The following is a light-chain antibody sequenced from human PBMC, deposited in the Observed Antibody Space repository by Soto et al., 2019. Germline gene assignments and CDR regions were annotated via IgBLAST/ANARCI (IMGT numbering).Light chain of an antibody. CDR2: RNH. CDR3: ATWEDSRRGWV. CDR1: SSNIGDGY. V-gene: IGLV1-47*01. Sequence: QSVLTQPPSASGTPGQRVTISSSGSSSNIGDGYGYWFPQLPGTAPKLLIYRNHQRPSGVPVRFSGSKSGTSASLAIRGLRAEDEAYYYCATWEDSRRGWVFGGGTKLTVL. J-gene: IGLJ3*02.